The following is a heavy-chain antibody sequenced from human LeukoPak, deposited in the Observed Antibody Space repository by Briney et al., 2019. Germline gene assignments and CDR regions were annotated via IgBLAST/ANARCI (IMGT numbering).Heavy chain of an antibody. V-gene: IGHV3-23*01. D-gene: IGHD3-16*01. J-gene: IGHJ4*02. CDR3: AKETLITRVFDY. Sequence: AGGSLRLSCAASGFTFSSYAMSWVRQAPGKGLEWVSAISGSGGSTYYADSVEGRFTISRDNSKNTLYLQMNSLRAEDTAVYYCAKETLITRVFDYWGQGTLVTVSS. CDR1: GFTFSSYA. CDR2: ISGSGGST.